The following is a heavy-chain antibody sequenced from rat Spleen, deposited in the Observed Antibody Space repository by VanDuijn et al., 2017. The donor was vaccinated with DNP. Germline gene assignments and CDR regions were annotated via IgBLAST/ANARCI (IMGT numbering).Heavy chain of an antibody. CDR2: IWTGGST. CDR3: ARAGYYSGNFDY. V-gene: IGHV2-43*01. CDR1: GFSLTSYH. J-gene: IGHJ2*01. D-gene: IGHD1-1*01. Sequence: QVQLKESGPGLVQPSQTLSLTCTVSGFSLTSYHVSWVRQPPGKGLEWMGVIWTGGSTAFNSLLSSRLSISRDTSKSQVFLKMNSLQTEDIATYYCARAGYYSGNFDYWGQGVMVTVSS.